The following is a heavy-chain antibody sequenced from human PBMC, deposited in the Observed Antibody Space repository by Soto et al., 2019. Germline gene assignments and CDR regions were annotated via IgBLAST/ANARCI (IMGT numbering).Heavy chain of an antibody. CDR2: IIPILGIA. CDR3: ARDRGEDIVVVPAAMGGSGDY. Sequence: QVQLVQSGAEVKKPGSSVKVSCKASGGTFSSYTISWVRQAPGQGLEWMGRIIPILGIANYAQKFQGRVTITADKSTSTAYMELSSLRSEDTAVYYCARDRGEDIVVVPAAMGGSGDYWGQGTLVTVSS. D-gene: IGHD2-2*01. V-gene: IGHV1-69*08. CDR1: GGTFSSYT. J-gene: IGHJ4*02.